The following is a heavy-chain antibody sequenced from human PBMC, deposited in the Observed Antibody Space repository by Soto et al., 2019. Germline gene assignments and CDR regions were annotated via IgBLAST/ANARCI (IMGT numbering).Heavy chain of an antibody. Sequence: EVQLLESGGGLVQPGGSLRLSCAVSGITFSSYAMSWVRQAPGKGLEWVSGVSGDTGSTFYADSVKGRCIVSRDNSKNPLYLNMNSLRADGTAVYYCAKVGSGSYRPSFFDYWGQGTLVTVSS. D-gene: IGHD1-26*01. CDR2: VSGDTGST. J-gene: IGHJ4*02. CDR1: GITFSSYA. V-gene: IGHV3-23*01. CDR3: AKVGSGSYRPSFFDY.